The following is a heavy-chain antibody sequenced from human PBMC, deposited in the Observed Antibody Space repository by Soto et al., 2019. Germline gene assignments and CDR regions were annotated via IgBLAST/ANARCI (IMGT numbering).Heavy chain of an antibody. D-gene: IGHD3-22*01. Sequence: SETLSLTCTVSGGSISSYYWSWIRQPPGKGLEWIGYIYYSGSTNYNPSLKSRVTISVDTSKNQFYLKLSSVTAADTAVYYGARARYPAYSSGYYYWFDPWGQGTLVTVSS. J-gene: IGHJ5*02. CDR3: ARARYPAYSSGYYYWFDP. CDR2: IYYSGST. V-gene: IGHV4-59*01. CDR1: GGSISSYY.